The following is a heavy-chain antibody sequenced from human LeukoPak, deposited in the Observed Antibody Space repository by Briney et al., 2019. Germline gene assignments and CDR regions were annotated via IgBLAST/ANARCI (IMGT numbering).Heavy chain of an antibody. Sequence: GGSLRLSCAASGFTFSSYEMNWVRQAPGKGLEWVSYISSSGSTIYYADSVKGRFTISRDSAKNSLYLQMNSLRAEDTAVYYCARENHGGDYWGQGTLVTVSS. D-gene: IGHD3-10*01. CDR2: ISSSGSTI. CDR1: GFTFSSYE. CDR3: ARENHGGDY. J-gene: IGHJ4*02. V-gene: IGHV3-48*03.